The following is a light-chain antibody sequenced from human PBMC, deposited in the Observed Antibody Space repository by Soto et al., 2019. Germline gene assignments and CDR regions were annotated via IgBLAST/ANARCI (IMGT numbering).Light chain of an antibody. Sequence: QSVLTQTPSASATPGQRVTISCSGSNSNIGRNTVNWYQQLPGMAPKLLIYTNNQRPSGVPDRFSGSKSGTSASLAISGLQSEDEANYYCATWDDSLDGLIFGGGTKLTVL. CDR1: NSNIGRNT. CDR2: TNN. CDR3: ATWDDSLDGLI. V-gene: IGLV1-44*01. J-gene: IGLJ2*01.